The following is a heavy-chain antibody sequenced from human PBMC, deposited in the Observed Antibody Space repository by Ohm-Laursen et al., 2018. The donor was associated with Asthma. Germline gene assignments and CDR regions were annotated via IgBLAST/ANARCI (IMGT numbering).Heavy chain of an antibody. CDR2: IIPILRTA. V-gene: IGHV1-69*01. CDR1: GGTFSSYA. Sequence: SSVKVSCKASGGTFSSYAISWVRQAPGQGLEWMGGIIPILRTANYAQNFRGRVTITADESTSTAYMELSSLRSEDTAVYYCARENFGITTHDWGQGTLVTVSS. CDR3: ARENFGITTHD. D-gene: IGHD3-10*01. J-gene: IGHJ4*02.